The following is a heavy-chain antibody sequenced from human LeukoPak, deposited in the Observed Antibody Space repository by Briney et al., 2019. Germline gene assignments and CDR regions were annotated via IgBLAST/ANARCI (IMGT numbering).Heavy chain of an antibody. CDR1: GGTFSSYA. CDR2: IIPIFGTA. V-gene: IGHV1-69*05. D-gene: IGHD1-26*01. CDR3: ARVAEVPSQPLWD. J-gene: IGHJ4*02. Sequence: GASVKVSCKASGGTFSSYAISWVRQAPGQGLEWMGGIIPIFGTANNAQKFQGRVTITTDESTSTAYMELSSLRSEDTAVYYCARVAEVPSQPLWDWGQGTLVTVSS.